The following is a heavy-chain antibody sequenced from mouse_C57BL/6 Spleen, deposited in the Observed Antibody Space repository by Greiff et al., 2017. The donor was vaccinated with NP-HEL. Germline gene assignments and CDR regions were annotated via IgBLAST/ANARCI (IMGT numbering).Heavy chain of an antibody. CDR2: IDPENGDT. CDR1: GFNIKDDY. J-gene: IGHJ3*01. V-gene: IGHV14-4*01. Sequence: EVQLQQSGAELVRPGASVKLSCTASGFNIKDDYMHWVKQRPEQGLEWIGWIDPENGDTEYASKFQGKATITADTSSNTAYLQLSSLTSEDTAVYYCTGSVGFAYWGQGTLVTVSA. D-gene: IGHD1-1*01. CDR3: TGSVGFAY.